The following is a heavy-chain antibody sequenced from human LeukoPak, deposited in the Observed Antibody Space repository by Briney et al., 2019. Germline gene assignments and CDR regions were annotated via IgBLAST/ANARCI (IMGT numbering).Heavy chain of an antibody. Sequence: SETLSLTCAVYGGSFSGYYWSWIRQPPGKGLEWIGEINHSGSTNYNPSLKSRVTISVDTSKNQFSLKVSSVTAADTAVYYCARAHSSGWPHMFDPWGQGTLVTVPS. CDR1: GGSFSGYY. V-gene: IGHV4-34*01. CDR3: ARAHSSGWPHMFDP. J-gene: IGHJ5*02. D-gene: IGHD6-19*01. CDR2: INHSGST.